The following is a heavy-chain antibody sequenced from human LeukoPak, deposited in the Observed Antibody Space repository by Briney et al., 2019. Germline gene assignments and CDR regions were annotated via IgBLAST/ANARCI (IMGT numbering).Heavy chain of an antibody. Sequence: GGSLRLSCAASGFTFSSHAMSWVRQAPEKGLEWVSIISSSGGTTYYADSVKGRFTISGDNSKNTLYLQMNSLRAEDTAVYYCAKGWNNMDVWGQGTTVTVSS. J-gene: IGHJ6*02. CDR2: ISSSGGTT. V-gene: IGHV3-23*01. CDR1: GFTFSSHA. D-gene: IGHD1/OR15-1a*01. CDR3: AKGWNNMDV.